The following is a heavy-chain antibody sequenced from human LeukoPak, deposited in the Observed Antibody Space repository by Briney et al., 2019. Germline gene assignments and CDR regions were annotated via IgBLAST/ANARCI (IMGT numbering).Heavy chain of an antibody. J-gene: IGHJ4*02. CDR3: ARTPGIAMVAAPDY. V-gene: IGHV5-51*01. D-gene: IGHD2-21*02. CDR2: IYPGDSDT. CDR1: GYSFNTYW. Sequence: GESLKISCKGSGYSFNTYWIGWVRQMPGKGLEWIGFIYPGDSDTRYSPSFQGQVTISADKSISTAYLQWSSLKASDTAMYYCARTPGIAMVAAPDYWGQGTLVTVSS.